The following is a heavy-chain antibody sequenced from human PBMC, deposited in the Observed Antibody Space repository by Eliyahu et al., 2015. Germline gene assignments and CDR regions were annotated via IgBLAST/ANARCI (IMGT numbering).Heavy chain of an antibody. J-gene: IGHJ4*02. CDR3: ARSGRPITGTTWGTVD. CDR2: IIPIFGTA. V-gene: IGHV1-69*01. Sequence: QVQLVQSGAEVXKPGSSVKVSCKASGGTFSXYAISWVRQAPGQGLEWMGGIIPIFGTANYAQKFQGRVTITADESTSTAYMELSSLRSEDTAVYYCARSGRPITGTTWGTVDWGQGTLVTVSS. CDR1: GGTFSXYA. D-gene: IGHD1-7*01.